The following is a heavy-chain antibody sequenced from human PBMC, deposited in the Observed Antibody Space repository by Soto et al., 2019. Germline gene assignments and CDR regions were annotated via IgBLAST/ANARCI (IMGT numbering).Heavy chain of an antibody. Sequence: ASVKVSCKASGYTFTGYYMHWVRQAPGQGLEWMGWINPNSGGTNYAQKFQGWVTMTRDTSISTAYMELSRLRSDDTAVYYCARGGADSHYDSSGYYYGLHYFDYWGQGTLVTVSS. J-gene: IGHJ4*02. CDR1: GYTFTGYY. V-gene: IGHV1-2*04. CDR2: INPNSGGT. D-gene: IGHD3-22*01. CDR3: ARGGADSHYDSSGYYYGLHYFDY.